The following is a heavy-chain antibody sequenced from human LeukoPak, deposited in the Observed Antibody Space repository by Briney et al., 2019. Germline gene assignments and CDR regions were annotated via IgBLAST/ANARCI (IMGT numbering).Heavy chain of an antibody. V-gene: IGHV4-39*07. CDR3: ARVCSSTSVFYYYYYMDV. D-gene: IGHD2-2*01. CDR2: IYYSGST. J-gene: IGHJ6*03. Sequence: SEPLSLPCTVSVGSISSSSYYWGWIRQPPGKGLEWIGSIYYSGSTYYNPSLKSRVTISVDTSKNQFSLKLSSVTAADTAVYYCARVCSSTSVFYYYYYMDVWGKGTTVTVSS. CDR1: VGSISSSSYY.